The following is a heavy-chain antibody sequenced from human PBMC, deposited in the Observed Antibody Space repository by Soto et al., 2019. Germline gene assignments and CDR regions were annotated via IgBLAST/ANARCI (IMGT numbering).Heavy chain of an antibody. CDR1: GGSFSGYY. Sequence: SETLSLTCAVYGGSFSGYYWGWIRQPPGKGLEWIGSIYYSGSTYYNPSLKSRVTISVDTSKNQFSLKLSSVTAADTAVYYCARHSIGVAAAGTGWFDPWGQGTLVTVSS. V-gene: IGHV4-39*01. J-gene: IGHJ5*02. CDR3: ARHSIGVAAAGTGWFDP. CDR2: IYYSGST. D-gene: IGHD6-13*01.